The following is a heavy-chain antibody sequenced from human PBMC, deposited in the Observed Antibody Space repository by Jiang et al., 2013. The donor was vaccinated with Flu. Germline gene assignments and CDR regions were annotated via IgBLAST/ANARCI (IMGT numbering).Heavy chain of an antibody. CDR1: GFSLSTSGMC. Sequence: KPTQTLTLTCTFSGFSLSTSGMCVSWIRQPPGKALEWLARIDWDDDKYYSTPLKTRLTISKDTSKNQVVLTMTNMDPVDTATYYCARYSSSSGLDYWGQGTLVTVSS. J-gene: IGHJ4*02. CDR3: ARYSSSSGLDY. V-gene: IGHV2-70*11. CDR2: IDWDDDK. D-gene: IGHD6-6*01.